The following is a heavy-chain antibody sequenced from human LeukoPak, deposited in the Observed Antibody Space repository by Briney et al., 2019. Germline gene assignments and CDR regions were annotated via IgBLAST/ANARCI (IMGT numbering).Heavy chain of an antibody. CDR3: ARGRRTGTTWGRSYYFDY. Sequence: PSETLSLTCTVSGGSISSRSYYWGWIRQPPGKGLEWIGSIYYTGSTYYNPSLKSRVTISVDTSKNQFSLKLSSVTAADTAVYYCARGRRTGTTWGRSYYFDYWGQGTLVTVSS. J-gene: IGHJ4*02. CDR2: IYYTGST. D-gene: IGHD1-1*01. V-gene: IGHV4-39*07. CDR1: GGSISSRSYY.